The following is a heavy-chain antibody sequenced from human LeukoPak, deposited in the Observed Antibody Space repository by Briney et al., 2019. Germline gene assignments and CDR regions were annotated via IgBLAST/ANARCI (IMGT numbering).Heavy chain of an antibody. CDR1: GFTFSSYS. V-gene: IGHV3-21*01. D-gene: IGHD6-13*01. J-gene: IGHJ3*02. CDR3: ARATRSSSWTPFDAFDI. Sequence: GGSLRHSCAASGFTFSSYSMNWVRQAPGKGLEWVSSISSSSSYIYYADSVKGRFTISRDNAKNSLYLQMNSLRAEDTAVYYCARATRSSSWTPFDAFDIWGQGTMVTVSS. CDR2: ISSSSSYI.